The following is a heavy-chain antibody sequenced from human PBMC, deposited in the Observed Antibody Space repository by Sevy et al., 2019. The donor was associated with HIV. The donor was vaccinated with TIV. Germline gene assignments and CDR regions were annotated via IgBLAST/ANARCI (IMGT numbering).Heavy chain of an antibody. D-gene: IGHD2-8*02. J-gene: IGHJ4*02. CDR3: ARDSSIRPRVLDN. CDR2: IYYTGTT. Sequence: SETLSLTCTVSGGSISTDFYHWSWIRQRPGKGLEWIVKIYYTGTTDYNPSLKSRVTISVDASKSKFSLKLMSATAADTAIYYCARDSSIRPRVLDNWGQGTLVTVSS. V-gene: IGHV4-31*03. CDR1: GGSISTDFYH.